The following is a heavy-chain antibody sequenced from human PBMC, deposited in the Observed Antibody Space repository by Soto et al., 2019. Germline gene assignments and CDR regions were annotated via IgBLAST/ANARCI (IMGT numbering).Heavy chain of an antibody. CDR1: GFTFSSYG. D-gene: IGHD6-13*01. CDR3: ARGAAAGQYNWFDP. J-gene: IGHJ5*02. Sequence: QVQLVESGGGVVQPGRSLRPSCAASGFTFSSYGMHWVRQAPGKGLEWVAVIWYDGSNKYYADSVKGRFTISRDNSKNTLYLQMNSLRAEDTAVYYCARGAAAGQYNWFDPWGQGTLVTVSS. V-gene: IGHV3-33*01. CDR2: IWYDGSNK.